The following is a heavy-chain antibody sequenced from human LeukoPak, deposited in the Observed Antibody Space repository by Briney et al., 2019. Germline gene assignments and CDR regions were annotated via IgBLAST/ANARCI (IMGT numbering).Heavy chain of an antibody. Sequence: ASVKVSCKASGYTFTSYGISWVRQAPGQGLEWMGWINPNSGGTNYAQKFQGRVTMTRDTSTSTAYMELSRLRSDDTAVYYCAREMLSTGWLVLGSNYYYYMDVWGKGTTVTVSS. CDR2: INPNSGGT. J-gene: IGHJ6*03. CDR3: AREMLSTGWLVLGSNYYYYMDV. CDR1: GYTFTSYG. D-gene: IGHD6-19*01. V-gene: IGHV1-2*02.